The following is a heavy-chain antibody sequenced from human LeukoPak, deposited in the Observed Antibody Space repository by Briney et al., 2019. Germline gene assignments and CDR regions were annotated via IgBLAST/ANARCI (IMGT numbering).Heavy chain of an antibody. CDR1: GFSFSACG. Sequence: GGSLRLSCAASGFSFSACGMHWVRQAPGRGLEWLAGVSYDGIETHYADSVKGRLTISRDNSKKTLYLQMSNLRAEDTAVYYCVKEQRYGWSRVADYWGQGTLVTVSS. D-gene: IGHD6-19*01. CDR2: VSYDGIET. J-gene: IGHJ4*02. CDR3: VKEQRYGWSRVADY. V-gene: IGHV3-30*18.